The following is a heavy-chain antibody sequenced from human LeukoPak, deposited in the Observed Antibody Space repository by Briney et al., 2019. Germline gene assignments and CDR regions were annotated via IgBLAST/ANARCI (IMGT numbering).Heavy chain of an antibody. CDR2: IRSKAYGGTT. CDR1: GYSISSGYY. J-gene: IGHJ3*02. V-gene: IGHV3-49*03. D-gene: IGHD6-19*01. CDR3: TRDSSGWGDAFDI. Sequence: LSLTCAVSGYSISSGYYWGWIRQPPGKGLEWVGFIRSKAYGGTTEYAASVKGRFTISRDDSKSIAYLQMNSLKTEDTAVYYCTRDSSGWGDAFDIWGQGTMVTVSS.